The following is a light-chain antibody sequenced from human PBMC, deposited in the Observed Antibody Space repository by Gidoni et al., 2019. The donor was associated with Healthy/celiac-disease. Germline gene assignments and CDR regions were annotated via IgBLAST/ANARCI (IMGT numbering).Light chain of an antibody. CDR2: WAS. Sequence: IVMTQSPDSLAVSLGERATINSTSSQSVLYSSNNKNYLAGYQQKPGHHPKLLIYWASTRESGVPDQLSSSGCGRNFTLTISSMQDEDVAVYYCQQYYSTSLTFGGGTKVEIK. CDR3: QQYYSTSLT. J-gene: IGKJ4*01. CDR1: QSVLYSSNNKNY. V-gene: IGKV4-1*01.